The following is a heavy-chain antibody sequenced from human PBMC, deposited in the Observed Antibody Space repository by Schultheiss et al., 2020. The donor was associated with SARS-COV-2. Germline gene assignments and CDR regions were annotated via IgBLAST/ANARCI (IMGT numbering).Heavy chain of an antibody. V-gene: IGHV3-7*03. CDR2: IKQDGSEK. CDR3: ARPRGSGIGLDFDY. CDR1: GFTFSSYW. Sequence: GGSLRLSCAASGFTFSSYWMSWVRQAPGKGLEWVANIKQDGSEKYYVDSVKGRFTISRDNAKNSLYLQMNSLRAEDTALYHCARPRGSGIGLDFDYWGQGTLVTVSS. D-gene: IGHD3-10*01. J-gene: IGHJ4*02.